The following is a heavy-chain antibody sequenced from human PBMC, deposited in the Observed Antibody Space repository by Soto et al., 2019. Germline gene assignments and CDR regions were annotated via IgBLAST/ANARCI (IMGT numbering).Heavy chain of an antibody. CDR3: ARVPGSYSPFDY. V-gene: IGHV3-48*01. J-gene: IGHJ4*02. Sequence: GGSLRLSCAASGFTFRNYGMNWVRQAPGKGLEWVSYIGIGSSTKYYADSVKGRFTISRDNSKNTLYLQMNSLKTEDTAVYYCARVPGSYSPFDYWGPGTLVTVSS. D-gene: IGHD1-26*01. CDR2: IGIGSSTK. CDR1: GFTFRNYG.